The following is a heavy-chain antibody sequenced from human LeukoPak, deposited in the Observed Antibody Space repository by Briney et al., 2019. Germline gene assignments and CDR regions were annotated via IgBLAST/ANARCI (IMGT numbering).Heavy chain of an antibody. D-gene: IGHD5-12*01. Sequence: PGGSLRLSCAASGFRFSDFTMHWVRQAPGKGLEWVSGVSGRRTYNADSVKGRFTSSRDNSKNTLYLEMNSLKAEDTALYYCAKVGWLQTHWYFDVWGRGTLVTVSS. V-gene: IGHV3-23*01. CDR3: AKVGWLQTHWYFDV. J-gene: IGHJ2*01. CDR2: VSGRRT. CDR1: GFRFSDFT.